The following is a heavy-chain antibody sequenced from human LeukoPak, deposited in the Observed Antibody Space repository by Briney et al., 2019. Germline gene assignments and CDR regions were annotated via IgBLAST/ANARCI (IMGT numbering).Heavy chain of an antibody. V-gene: IGHV3-33*01. Sequence: PGGSLRLSCEASGFTFSSYGMHWVRQAPGKGLEWVAVIWYDGSNKYYADSVKGRFTISRDNSKNTLYLQMNSLRAEDTAVYYCAREGYDYVWGSYRQYYFDYWGQGTLVTVSS. CDR1: GFTFSSYG. CDR2: IWYDGSNK. J-gene: IGHJ4*02. CDR3: AREGYDYVWGSYRQYYFDY. D-gene: IGHD3-16*02.